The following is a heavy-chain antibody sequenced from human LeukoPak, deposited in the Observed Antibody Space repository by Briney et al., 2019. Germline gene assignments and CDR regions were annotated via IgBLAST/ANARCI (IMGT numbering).Heavy chain of an antibody. J-gene: IGHJ4*02. D-gene: IGHD4-17*01. CDR1: GGSISSGDYY. V-gene: IGHV4-30-4*01. CDR2: IYYSGST. Sequence: PSQTLSLTCTLSGGSISSGDYYWSWIRQPPGKGLEWIGYIYYSGSTYYNPSLKSRVTISVDTSKNQFSLKLSSVTAADTAVYYCARDHYYGDYLFDYWGQGTLVTVSS. CDR3: ARDHYYGDYLFDY.